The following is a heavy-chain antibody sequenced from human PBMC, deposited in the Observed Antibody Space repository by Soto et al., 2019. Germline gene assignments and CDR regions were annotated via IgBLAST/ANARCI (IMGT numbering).Heavy chain of an antibody. CDR1: GFTFNNYE. V-gene: IGHV3-48*03. CDR3: VRGGVY. CDR2: IGAITGTL. J-gene: IGHJ4*01. Sequence: HPGGSLRLSCVACGFTFNNYEMNWIRQTPGKGLEWISYIGAITGTLYADSVKGRFTISRDNAKNSLYLQMDSLTAEDTALYYCVRGGVYWGRGTRVTVSS. D-gene: IGHD2-8*01.